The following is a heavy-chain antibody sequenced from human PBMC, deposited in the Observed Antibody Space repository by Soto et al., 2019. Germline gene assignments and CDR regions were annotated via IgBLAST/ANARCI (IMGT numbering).Heavy chain of an antibody. D-gene: IGHD3-22*01. CDR2: IYYSGST. V-gene: IGHV4-39*01. CDR3: ARSGHYYDSSHFDY. CDR1: GGSISSSSYY. J-gene: IGHJ4*02. Sequence: QLQLQESGPGLVKPSETLSLTCTVSGGSISSSSYYWGWIRQPPGKGLEWIGSIYYSGSTYYNPSLKSRVTISVDTSKNQFSLKLSSVTAADTAVYYCARSGHYYDSSHFDYWGQGTLVTVSS.